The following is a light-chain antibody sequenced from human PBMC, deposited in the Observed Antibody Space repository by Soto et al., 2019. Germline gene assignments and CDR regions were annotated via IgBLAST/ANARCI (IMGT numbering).Light chain of an antibody. CDR1: SSDVGAYEY. J-gene: IGLJ2*01. CDR2: DVS. Sequence: QSALTQPRSVSGSPGQSVTISCTGTSSDVGAYEYVSWYQQHPGKAPKVMIFDVSKRPSGVPDRFSGSKSGNTASLTISGLQAEDEADYYCCSYAGSDTYVVFGGGTKLTVL. CDR3: CSYAGSDTYVV. V-gene: IGLV2-11*01.